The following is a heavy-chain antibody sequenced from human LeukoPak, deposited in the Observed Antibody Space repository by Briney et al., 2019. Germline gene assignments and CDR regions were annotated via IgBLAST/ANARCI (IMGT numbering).Heavy chain of an antibody. Sequence: SETLSLTCTVSGGSISSGGYYWSWIRQHPGKGLEWIGYIYYSGSTYYNPSLKSRVTISVYRSKNQFSLRLSSVSAADTAVYYCARTRRRDYDFWRGYDSNGYYYYMDVWGKGTTVAVSS. V-gene: IGHV4-31*03. CDR2: IYYSGST. J-gene: IGHJ6*03. D-gene: IGHD3-3*01. CDR3: ARTRRRDYDFWRGYDSNGYYYYMDV. CDR1: GGSISSGGYY.